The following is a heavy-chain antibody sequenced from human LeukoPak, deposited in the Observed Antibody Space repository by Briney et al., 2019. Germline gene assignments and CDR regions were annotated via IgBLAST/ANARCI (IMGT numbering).Heavy chain of an antibody. Sequence: GGSLRLSRAASGFIFNDYYMSWIRQAPGKGLAWVSFISCCGSIIYYADSVKGRFTISRDNAKNTLYLQMNSLRVEDTAVYYCARDYRCSSTSCKDRTFDYWGQGTLVTVSS. V-gene: IGHV3-11*01. CDR2: ISCCGSII. J-gene: IGHJ4*02. D-gene: IGHD2-2*01. CDR1: GFIFNDYY. CDR3: ARDYRCSSTSCKDRTFDY.